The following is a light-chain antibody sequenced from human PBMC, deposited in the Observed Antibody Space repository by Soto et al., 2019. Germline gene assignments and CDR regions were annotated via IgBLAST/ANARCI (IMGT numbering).Light chain of an antibody. J-gene: IGLJ3*02. CDR1: SSNIGSKT. CDR2: LNN. V-gene: IGLV1-44*01. Sequence: QSVLTQPPSASGTPGQRVTISCSGSSSNIGSKTVNWYQQLPGTAPKLLIYLNNQRPSGVADRFSGSKSGTSASLAISGLQSEDEADYYCAVWDDSLNGWVFGGGTKLTVL. CDR3: AVWDDSLNGWV.